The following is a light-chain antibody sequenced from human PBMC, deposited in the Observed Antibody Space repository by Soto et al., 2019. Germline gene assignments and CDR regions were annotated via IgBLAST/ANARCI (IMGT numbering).Light chain of an antibody. CDR3: QQSYRTPHT. Sequence: DIPMTQSPSSLSASVGDRVTISCRASQGVSNYLIWYQQRQGRAPKLLIYAASNLVSGVPSRFSGSGSGTNFTLTISSLQPEDFATYYCQQSYRTPHTFGQGTKLETK. J-gene: IGKJ2*01. CDR1: QGVSNY. CDR2: AAS. V-gene: IGKV1-39*01.